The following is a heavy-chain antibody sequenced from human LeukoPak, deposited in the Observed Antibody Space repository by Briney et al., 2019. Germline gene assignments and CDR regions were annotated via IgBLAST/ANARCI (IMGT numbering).Heavy chain of an antibody. CDR1: GYTFTSYD. J-gene: IGHJ6*02. CDR2: IIPILGIA. D-gene: IGHD2/OR15-2a*01. Sequence: GASVKVSCKASGYTFTSYDINWVRQAPGQGLEWMGRIIPILGIANYAQKFQGRVTITADKSTSTAYMELSSLRSEDTAVYYCARDRLPVNYYYYGMDVWGQGTTVTVSS. CDR3: ARDRLPVNYYYYGMDV. V-gene: IGHV1-69*04.